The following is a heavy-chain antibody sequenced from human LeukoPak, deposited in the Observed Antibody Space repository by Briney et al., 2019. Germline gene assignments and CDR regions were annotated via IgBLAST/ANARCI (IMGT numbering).Heavy chain of an antibody. J-gene: IGHJ4*02. CDR2: ISGSGGNT. CDR1: GFTFSTYA. CDR3: ARNHHNSGGRCDF. Sequence: GGSLRLSCGASGFTFSTYAMSWVRQAPGRGLEWVSAISGSGGNTYYADSVKGRFTISRDNSKNTLYLQMNSLRADDTAVYYCARNHHNSGGRCDFWGQGTLVTVSS. D-gene: IGHD2-15*01. V-gene: IGHV3-23*01.